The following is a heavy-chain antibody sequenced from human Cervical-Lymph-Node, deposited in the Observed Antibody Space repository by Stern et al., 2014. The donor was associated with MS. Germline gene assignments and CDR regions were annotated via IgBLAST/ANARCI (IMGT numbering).Heavy chain of an antibody. CDR3: ARGGGMSDFDY. CDR2: IAYDGATK. CDR1: GFTFSSSA. Sequence: QMQLVESGGGVVQPGTSVRLSCAASGFTFSSSAIPWVRQAPGKGLEWLTGIAYDGATKSYTDYVRGRFTIARDNTKDTMYLQMNSLGAEDAAVYYCARGGGMSDFDYWGQGILVTVSS. J-gene: IGHJ4*02. V-gene: IGHV3-30*04. D-gene: IGHD3-16*01.